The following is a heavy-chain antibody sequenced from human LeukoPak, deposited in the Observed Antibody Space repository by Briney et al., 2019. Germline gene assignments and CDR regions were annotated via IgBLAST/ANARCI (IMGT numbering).Heavy chain of an antibody. J-gene: IGHJ4*02. CDR3: ARDHGPCTA. Sequence: PGESLRLSCAASGFIFSDYDMTWIRQAPGKGLEWISYIDTSSSTIYYADSVKGRFTISRDNAKNSLFLQMNSLRAEDTAVYYCARDHGPCTAWGQGTLVTVSS. CDR2: IDTSSSTI. V-gene: IGHV3-11*01. CDR1: GFIFSDYD. D-gene: IGHD2-8*01.